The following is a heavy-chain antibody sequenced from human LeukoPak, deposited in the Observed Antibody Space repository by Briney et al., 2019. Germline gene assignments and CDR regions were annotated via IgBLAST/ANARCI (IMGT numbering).Heavy chain of an antibody. V-gene: IGHV4-59*01. D-gene: IGHD1-1*01. CDR1: GGSISSYY. J-gene: IGHJ4*02. Sequence: SETLSLTCTVSGGSISSYYWSWIWQPPGKGLEWIGYIYYSGSTNYNPSLKSRVTISVDTSKNQFSLKLSSVTAADTAVYYCASLSLSYRLYFDYWGQGTLVTVSS. CDR2: IYYSGST. CDR3: ASLSLSYRLYFDY.